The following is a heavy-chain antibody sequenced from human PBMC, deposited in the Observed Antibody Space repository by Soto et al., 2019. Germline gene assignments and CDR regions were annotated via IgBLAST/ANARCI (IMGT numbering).Heavy chain of an antibody. CDR1: GFILSDHF. Sequence: DVQLVESGGGLVQPGGSLRLSCTASGFILSDHFMDWVRQAPGMGLEWVGRSSNKITGYDTEYAASVKGRFIISRDDSKNSLYWQMNGRRGGDRAVYYCVGGATGRAPSQHGGQGPLIPFSS. CDR3: VGGATGRAPSQH. CDR2: SSNKITGYDT. D-gene: IGHD6-13*01. V-gene: IGHV3-72*01. J-gene: IGHJ1*01.